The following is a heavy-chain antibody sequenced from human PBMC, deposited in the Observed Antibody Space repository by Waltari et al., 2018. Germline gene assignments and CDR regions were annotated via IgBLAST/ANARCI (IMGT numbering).Heavy chain of an antibody. J-gene: IGHJ4*02. CDR1: GASVTKYY. CDR2: INSGST. D-gene: IGHD2-2*01. CDR3: ARYCSTTSCYYGYYFDY. Sequence: QVQLQESGPGLVKPSETLSLTCTISGASVTKYYWSWIRQSPGKGLECIGYINSGSTNYNPSLKSRVTILVDTSKNQFSLKLTSVTAADTAVYYCARYCSTTSCYYGYYFDYWGQGTLVAVSS. V-gene: IGHV4-59*02.